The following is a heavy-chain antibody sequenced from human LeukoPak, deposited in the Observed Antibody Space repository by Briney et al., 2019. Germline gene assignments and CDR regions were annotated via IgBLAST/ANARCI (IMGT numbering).Heavy chain of an antibody. Sequence: PGGSLRLSCAASGFTFSHYSMNWVRQAPGKGPEWVSSINSRGSDKYYADSIKGRFTISRDNAKNSLYLQMDSLRVEDTAVYYCAREGSIVPHQDLDCWGQGSLVTVSS. V-gene: IGHV3-21*01. CDR2: INSRGSDK. CDR1: GFTFSHYS. D-gene: IGHD2-8*01. CDR3: AREGSIVPHQDLDC. J-gene: IGHJ4*02.